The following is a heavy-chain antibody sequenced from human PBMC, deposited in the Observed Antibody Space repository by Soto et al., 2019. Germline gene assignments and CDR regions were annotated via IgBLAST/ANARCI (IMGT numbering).Heavy chain of an antibody. J-gene: IGHJ3*01. D-gene: IGHD1-26*01. CDR3: VKRGANWRAFEV. Sequence: EMQLLESGGGWVQPGVSLRLSCAASGFTFSTYVMSWLRQAPGKGLEWVSSITGNSAETFYPYSVKGRFTISRDNSNSRVYMQMNSPRAEDTALYYCVKRGANWRAFEVWGQGTVGTVSS. CDR2: ITGNSAET. CDR1: GFTFSTYV. V-gene: IGHV3-23*01.